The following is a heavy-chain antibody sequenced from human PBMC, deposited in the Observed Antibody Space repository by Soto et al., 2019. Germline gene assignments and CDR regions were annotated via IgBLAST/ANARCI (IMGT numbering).Heavy chain of an antibody. CDR1: GGSFSGYY. V-gene: IGHV4-34*01. J-gene: IGHJ4*02. Sequence: QVQLQQWGAGLLKPSETLSLTCAVYGGSFSGYYWSWIRQPPGKGLEWIGEINHSGSTNYNPSLKSRVTISVDTSKNQFSLKLSSVTAADTAVYYCARDYVWGSYRYLPSAGFDYWGQGTLVTVSS. CDR3: ARDYVWGSYRYLPSAGFDY. D-gene: IGHD3-16*02. CDR2: INHSGST.